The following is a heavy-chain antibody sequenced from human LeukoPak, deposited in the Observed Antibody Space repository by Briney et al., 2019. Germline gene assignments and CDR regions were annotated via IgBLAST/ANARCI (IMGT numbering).Heavy chain of an antibody. Sequence: ASVKVSCKASGYTFTGNHMHWVRRAPGQGLEWMGWINPNGGDTNYAQNFQGRVTMTRDTSISTASMELSSLRSDDTAVYYCARGGVYDYLFDYWGQGTLVTVSS. V-gene: IGHV1-2*02. CDR3: ARGGVYDYLFDY. D-gene: IGHD5/OR15-5a*01. CDR1: GYTFTGNH. J-gene: IGHJ4*02. CDR2: INPNGGDT.